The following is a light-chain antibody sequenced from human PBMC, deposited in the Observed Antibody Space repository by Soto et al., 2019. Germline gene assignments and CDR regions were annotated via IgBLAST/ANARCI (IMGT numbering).Light chain of an antibody. CDR3: QSYDSSLRV. V-gene: IGLV1-40*01. Sequence: QSVLTQPPSVSGAPGQRVTISCTGSSSNIGAGYDVHWYQQLPGTAPKLLIYGNSNRPSGVPDRFSGSKSGTSASLGITGLQAEDEADYYCQSYDSSLRVFGTGTKLTVL. J-gene: IGLJ1*01. CDR1: SSNIGAGYD. CDR2: GNS.